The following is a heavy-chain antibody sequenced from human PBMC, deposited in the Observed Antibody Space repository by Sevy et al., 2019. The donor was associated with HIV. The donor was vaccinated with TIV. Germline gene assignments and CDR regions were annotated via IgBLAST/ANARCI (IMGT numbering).Heavy chain of an antibody. Sequence: ASVKVSCKASGGTFSSYAISWVRQAPGQGLEWMGRIIPILGIANYAQKLQGRVTITAAKSTSTAYMELSSLRSEDPAVYYCARVRDIVVVPAAIGYYYGMDVWGQGTTVTVSS. CDR3: ARVRDIVVVPAAIGYYYGMDV. J-gene: IGHJ6*02. CDR1: GGTFSSYA. V-gene: IGHV1-69*04. D-gene: IGHD2-2*01. CDR2: IIPILGIA.